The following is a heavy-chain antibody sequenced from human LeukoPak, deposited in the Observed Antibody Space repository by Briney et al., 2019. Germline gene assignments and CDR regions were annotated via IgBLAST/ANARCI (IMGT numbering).Heavy chain of an antibody. D-gene: IGHD4-23*01. Sequence: GGSLRLSCAASGFTFSTYGMHWVRQAPGKGLEWVAFIRYDGGNKRYADSVKGRFTISRDNSNNTLYLQMNSLRAEDTAVYYCAKDLGNSFDYWGQGTLVTVSS. CDR3: AKDLGNSFDY. CDR2: IRYDGGNK. V-gene: IGHV3-30*02. CDR1: GFTFSTYG. J-gene: IGHJ4*02.